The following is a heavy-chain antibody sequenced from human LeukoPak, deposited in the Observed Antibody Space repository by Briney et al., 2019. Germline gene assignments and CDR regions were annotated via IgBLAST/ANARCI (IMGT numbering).Heavy chain of an antibody. V-gene: IGHV4-34*01. Sequence: SETLSLTCAVYGGSFSGYYWSWIRQPPGEGREWIGEINHSGSTNYNPSRKSRVTISVDTSKNQFSLKLSSVPAADPAVYYCARLKAPLGYCSGGSCYSGGGSYYYWGQGTLVTVSS. CDR2: INHSGST. D-gene: IGHD2-15*01. J-gene: IGHJ4*02. CDR1: GGSFSGYY. CDR3: ARLKAPLGYCSGGSCYSGGGSYYY.